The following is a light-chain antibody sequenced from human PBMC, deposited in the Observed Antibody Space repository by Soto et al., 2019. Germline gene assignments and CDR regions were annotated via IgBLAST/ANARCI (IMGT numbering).Light chain of an antibody. CDR2: DAS. CDR1: QSIPSNY. V-gene: IGKV3D-20*02. CDR3: QHYNYWPYT. J-gene: IGKJ2*01. Sequence: EIVLTQSPATLSLSPGERAALSCRASQSIPSNYLAWYQQKPGQAPRLLIYDASSRATGIPDRFSGSGSGTDFTLTISRLEPEDLGVYYCQHYNYWPYTFGQGTKVDIK.